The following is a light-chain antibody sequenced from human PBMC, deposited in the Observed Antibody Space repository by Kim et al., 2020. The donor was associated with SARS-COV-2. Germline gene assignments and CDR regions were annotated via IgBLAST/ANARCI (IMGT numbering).Light chain of an antibody. J-gene: IGKJ2*01. CDR1: QGIRNK. CDR3: LQHNSYPVT. Sequence: DIQMTQSPSSLSASVGDRVTITCRASQGIRNKLGWHQQKPGKAPKRLIYDASNLESGVPSRFSGSGSGTEFTLTISSLQPEDSATYYCLQHNSYPVTFGQGTKLEI. V-gene: IGKV1-17*01. CDR2: DAS.